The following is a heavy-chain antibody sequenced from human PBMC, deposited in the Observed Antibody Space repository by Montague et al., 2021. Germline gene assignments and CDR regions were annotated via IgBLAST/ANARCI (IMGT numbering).Heavy chain of an antibody. CDR2: INPTGSAK. Sequence: SLRLSCAASGFTFSNYYMNWVRQAPGKGLEWIAYINPTGSAKKHVDSVQGRFTVSRDNAKNSLHLQMNSLRAEDTAVYYCVSVGEWGQGTLVTVSS. CDR3: VSVGE. D-gene: IGHD2-21*01. J-gene: IGHJ4*02. V-gene: IGHV3-7*01. CDR1: GFTFSNYY.